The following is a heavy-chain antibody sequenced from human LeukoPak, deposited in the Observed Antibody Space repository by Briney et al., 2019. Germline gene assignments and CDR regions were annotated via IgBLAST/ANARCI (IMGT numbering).Heavy chain of an antibody. CDR3: ARVTDSSGYGT. V-gene: IGHV4-39*01. CDR1: GGSFSSYY. D-gene: IGHD3-22*01. Sequence: PSETLSLTCAVYGGSFSSYYWGWIRQPPGKGLEWIGSIYYSGSTYYNPSLKSRVTISVDTSKNQFSLKLSSVTAADTAVYYCARVTDSSGYGTWGQGTLVTVSS. CDR2: IYYSGST. J-gene: IGHJ5*02.